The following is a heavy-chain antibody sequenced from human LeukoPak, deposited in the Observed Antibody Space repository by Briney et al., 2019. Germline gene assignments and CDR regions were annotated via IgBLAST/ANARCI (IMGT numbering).Heavy chain of an antibody. CDR2: IYYSGST. V-gene: IGHV4-30-4*01. D-gene: IGHD2-2*01. J-gene: IGHJ4*02. CDR3: AREYCSSTSCYEDY. CDR1: GGSISSSNW. Sequence: PSETLSLTCAVSGGSISSSNWWSWIRPPPGKGLEWIGYIYYSGSTYYNPSLKSRVTISVDTSKNQFSLKLSSVTAADTAVYYCAREYCSSTSCYEDYWGQGTLVTVSS.